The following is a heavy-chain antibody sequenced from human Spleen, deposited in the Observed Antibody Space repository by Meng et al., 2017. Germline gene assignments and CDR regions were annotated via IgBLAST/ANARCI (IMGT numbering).Heavy chain of an antibody. CDR1: GGSLIGYS. CDR2: INHSVTT. V-gene: IGHV4-34*01. J-gene: IGHJ4*02. CDR3: ARGRRTTYIAAAGGWSDY. Sequence: QVQLQPVGTGLCKPSRALSLTCAVNGGSLIGYSWSWVRQPPGRGLEWIGEINHSVTTNYNPSLKSRVTISVDTSKNQFSLKLSSVTAADTAVYYCARGRRTTYIAAAGGWSDYWGQGTLVTVSS. D-gene: IGHD6-13*01.